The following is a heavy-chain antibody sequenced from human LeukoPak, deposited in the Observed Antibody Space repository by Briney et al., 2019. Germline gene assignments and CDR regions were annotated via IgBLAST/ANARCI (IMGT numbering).Heavy chain of an antibody. V-gene: IGHV3-21*01. D-gene: IGHD2/OR15-2a*01. Sequence: GGSLRLSCAASGFTFSSYSMNWVRQAPGKGLEWVSSISSSSSYIYYADSVKGRFTISRDNAKNSLYLQMNSLRAEDTAVYYCARDMLYLLWPGYWGQGTLVTVSS. CDR2: ISSSSSYI. CDR3: ARDMLYLLWPGY. CDR1: GFTFSSYS. J-gene: IGHJ4*02.